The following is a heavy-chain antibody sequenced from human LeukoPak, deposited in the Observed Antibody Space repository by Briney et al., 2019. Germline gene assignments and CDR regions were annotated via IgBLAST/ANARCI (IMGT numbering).Heavy chain of an antibody. CDR1: GFTFSSYS. Sequence: GGSLRLSCAASGFTFSSYSMNWVRQAPGKGLEWASSISSSSSSFIYYADSVKGRFTISRDNAKNSLYLQMNSLRADDTAVYYCARDKRGATVVTLYSYCYMDVWGKGTTVTISS. CDR2: ISSSSSSFI. V-gene: IGHV3-21*01. J-gene: IGHJ6*03. CDR3: ARDKRGATVVTLYSYCYMDV. D-gene: IGHD4-23*01.